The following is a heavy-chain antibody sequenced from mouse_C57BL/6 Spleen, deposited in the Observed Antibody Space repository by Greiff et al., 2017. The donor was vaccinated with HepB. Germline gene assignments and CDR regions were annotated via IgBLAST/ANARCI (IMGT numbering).Heavy chain of an antibody. Sequence: VKLQQPGAELVKPGASVKLSCKASGYTFTSYWMQWVKQRPGQGLEWIGEIDPSDSYTNYNQKFKGKATLTVDTSSSTAYMQLSSLTSEDSAVYYCARDPITTVFDYWGQGTTLTVSS. D-gene: IGHD1-1*01. CDR2: IDPSDSYT. CDR1: GYTFTSYW. J-gene: IGHJ2*01. V-gene: IGHV1-50*01. CDR3: ARDPITTVFDY.